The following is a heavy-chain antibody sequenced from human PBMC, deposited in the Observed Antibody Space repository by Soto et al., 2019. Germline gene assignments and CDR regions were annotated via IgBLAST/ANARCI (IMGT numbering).Heavy chain of an antibody. Sequence: GGSLRLSCEGSGFTFSTYWMSWVRQAPGKGLEWVANIKQDGSQKYYVDSVKGRFTISRDNAKNSLYLQMNSLRAEDTAVYYCESYDFWSGFSGWGQGTRVTVSS. J-gene: IGHJ4*02. CDR2: IKQDGSQK. CDR3: ESYDFWSGFSG. V-gene: IGHV3-7*01. CDR1: GFTFSTYW. D-gene: IGHD3-3*01.